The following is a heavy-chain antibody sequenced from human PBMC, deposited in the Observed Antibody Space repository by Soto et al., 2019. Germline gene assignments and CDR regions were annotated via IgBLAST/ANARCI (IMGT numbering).Heavy chain of an antibody. J-gene: IGHJ5*02. CDR3: VRDRRASSSSATGWFDP. Sequence: EVQLVESGGGLVKPGGSLRLSCAASGFTLSTYRMNWVRQAPGKGSEWVSCITGSSDYIYYADSVKGRFTISRDNAKNSLYLQMNNLRAEDTAAYYCVRDRRASSSSATGWFDPWGQGTLVTVSS. CDR2: ITGSSDYI. CDR1: GFTLSTYR. D-gene: IGHD6-6*01. V-gene: IGHV3-21*01.